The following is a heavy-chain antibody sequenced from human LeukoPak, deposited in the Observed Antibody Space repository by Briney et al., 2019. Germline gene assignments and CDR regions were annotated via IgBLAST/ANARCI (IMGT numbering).Heavy chain of an antibody. CDR2: IYWNDDK. J-gene: IGHJ5*02. V-gene: IGHV2-5*01. CDR3: AHRRYDFWSGYETCFDP. CDR1: GFPLNTSGVG. Sequence: SGPTLVKPTQTLTLTCTFSGFPLNTSGVGVGWIRQPPGKALEWLALIYWNDDKRYSPSLKSRLTITKDTPKNQVVLTMTNMDPVDTATYYCAHRRYDFWSGYETCFDPWGQGTLVTVSS. D-gene: IGHD3-3*01.